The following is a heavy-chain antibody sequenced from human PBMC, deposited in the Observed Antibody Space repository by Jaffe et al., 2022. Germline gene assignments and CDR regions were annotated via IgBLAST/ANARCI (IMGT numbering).Heavy chain of an antibody. D-gene: IGHD6-6*01. Sequence: QVQLVQSGAEVKKPGSSVKVSCKASGGTFSSYAISWVRQAPGQGLEWMGGIIPIFGTANYAQKFQGRVTITADESTSTAYMELSSLRSEDTAVYYCARHVEQLYGGINYLDYWGQGTLVTVSS. J-gene: IGHJ4*02. V-gene: IGHV1-69*01. CDR1: GGTFSSYA. CDR2: IIPIFGTA. CDR3: ARHVEQLYGGINYLDY.